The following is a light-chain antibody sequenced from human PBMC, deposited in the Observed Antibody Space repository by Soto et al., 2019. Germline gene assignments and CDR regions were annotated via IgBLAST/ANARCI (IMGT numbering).Light chain of an antibody. V-gene: IGLV1-40*01. CDR2: GNS. Sequence: QAVVTQPPSVSRAPGQRVTISCTGSSSNIGAGYDVHWYQQLPGTAPKLLIYGNSNRPSGVPDRFSGSKSGTSASLAITGLQAEDEADYYCQSYDSSLSARDVVFGGGTKLTVL. CDR3: QSYDSSLSARDVV. J-gene: IGLJ2*01. CDR1: SSNIGAGYD.